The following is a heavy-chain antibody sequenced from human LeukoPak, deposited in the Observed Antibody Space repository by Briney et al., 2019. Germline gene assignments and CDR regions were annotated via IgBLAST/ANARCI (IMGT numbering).Heavy chain of an antibody. CDR1: GDTFTSYG. V-gene: IGHV1-18*01. Sequence: ASVKISCKASGDTFTSYGISWVRQAPGQGLEWMGWISAYNGNTNYAQKLQGGVTMTTDTSTSTAYMELRSRRSDDTAVYYCARTGYYSGGSCLTSYYYYYYMDVWGKGTTVTVSS. CDR3: ARTGYYSGGSCLTSYYYYYYMDV. CDR2: ISAYNGNT. D-gene: IGHD2-15*01. J-gene: IGHJ6*03.